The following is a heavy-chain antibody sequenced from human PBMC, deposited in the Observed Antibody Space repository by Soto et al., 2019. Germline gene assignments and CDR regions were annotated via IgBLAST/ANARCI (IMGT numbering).Heavy chain of an antibody. V-gene: IGHV3-49*03. CDR2: IRSKAYGGTT. CDR3: TRDERRRDILTGYFYYYYYMDV. J-gene: IGHJ6*03. D-gene: IGHD3-9*01. Sequence: GGSLRLSCTASGFTFGDYAMSWFRQAPGKGLEWVGFIRSKAYGGTTEYAASVKCRFTISREDSKSIAYLQMNSLKTEDTAVYYCTRDERRRDILTGYFYYYYYMDVWGKGTTVTVSS. CDR1: GFTFGDYA.